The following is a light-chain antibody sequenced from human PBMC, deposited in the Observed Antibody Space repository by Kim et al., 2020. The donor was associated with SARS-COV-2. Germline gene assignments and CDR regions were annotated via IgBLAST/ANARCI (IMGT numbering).Light chain of an antibody. J-gene: IGKJ1*01. CDR1: QSISSW. CDR2: DAS. CDR3: QQYNSYPWT. Sequence: DIQMTQSPSTLSASIGDRVTVTCRASQSISSWLAWYQKKPGKAPKVVIYDASSLESGVPSRFSGSGSGTEFTLTISILQPDDFATYYCQQYNSYPWTFGQGTKVDIK. V-gene: IGKV1-5*01.